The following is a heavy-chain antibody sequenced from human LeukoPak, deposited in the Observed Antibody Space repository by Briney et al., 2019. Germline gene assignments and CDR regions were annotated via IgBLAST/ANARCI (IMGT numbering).Heavy chain of an antibody. V-gene: IGHV3-7*03. CDR3: AKGLRYSSSWYDY. J-gene: IGHJ4*02. D-gene: IGHD6-13*01. Sequence: GGSLRLSCAASGFTFSSYWMSWVRQAPGKGLEWVANIKQDGSEKYYVDSVKGRFTISRDNAKNSLYLQMNSLRAEDTAVYYCAKGLRYSSSWYDYWGQGTLVTVSS. CDR1: GFTFSSYW. CDR2: IKQDGSEK.